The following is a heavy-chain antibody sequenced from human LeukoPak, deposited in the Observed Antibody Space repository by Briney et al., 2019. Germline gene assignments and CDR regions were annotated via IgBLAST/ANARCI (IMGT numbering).Heavy chain of an antibody. Sequence: QTGGSLRLSCAASGFTFSSYAMSWVRQAPGKGLEWVSAISGSGGSTYYADSVKGRFTISRDNSKNTLYLQMNSLRAEDTAVYYCAKDGSIAVAGTLGYWGQGTLVTVSS. CDR2: ISGSGGST. CDR1: GFTFSSYA. J-gene: IGHJ4*02. CDR3: AKDGSIAVAGTLGY. V-gene: IGHV3-23*01. D-gene: IGHD6-19*01.